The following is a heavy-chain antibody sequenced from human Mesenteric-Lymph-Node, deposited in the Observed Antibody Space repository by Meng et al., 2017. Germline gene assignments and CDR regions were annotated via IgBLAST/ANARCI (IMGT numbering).Heavy chain of an antibody. J-gene: IGHJ4*02. CDR1: GASISRGGYY. V-gene: IGHV4-30-4*01. Sequence: QVQLQESSPGLVKPSQTLYLTCTVSGASISRGGYYWSWIRQPPGKGLEWIGNIYASGSTYYNPSLQSRVTISVDTSKNQFSLNLYSVTAADTAVYYCSREEVYWGQGTLVTVSS. CDR2: IYASGST. CDR3: SREEVY.